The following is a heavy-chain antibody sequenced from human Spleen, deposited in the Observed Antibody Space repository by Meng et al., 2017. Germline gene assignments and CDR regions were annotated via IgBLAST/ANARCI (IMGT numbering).Heavy chain of an antibody. CDR2: IYSSGST. D-gene: IGHD6-19*01. Sequence: SETLSLTCTVSGGSISSYYWSWIRQPAGKGLEWIGHIYSSGSTNYNPSLKSRVTISVDTSKNQFSLKLSSVTAADTAVYYCARGVAVAGGIDYWGQGTLVTVSS. CDR1: GGSISSYY. V-gene: IGHV4-4*07. CDR3: ARGVAVAGGIDY. J-gene: IGHJ4*02.